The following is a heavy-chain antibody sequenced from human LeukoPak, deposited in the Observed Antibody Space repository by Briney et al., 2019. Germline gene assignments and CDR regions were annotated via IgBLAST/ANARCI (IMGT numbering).Heavy chain of an antibody. Sequence: GGSLRLSCAASGFTFSKYAMTWVRQAPGKGLEWVSAISSSTLKIYYADSVKGRFTISRDNAKNSLYLQMNSLRAEDTAVYYCARDSAYRLGAADDYWGQGTLVTVSS. CDR1: GFTFSKYA. D-gene: IGHD3-22*01. CDR2: ISSSTLKI. V-gene: IGHV3-21*01. J-gene: IGHJ4*02. CDR3: ARDSAYRLGAADDY.